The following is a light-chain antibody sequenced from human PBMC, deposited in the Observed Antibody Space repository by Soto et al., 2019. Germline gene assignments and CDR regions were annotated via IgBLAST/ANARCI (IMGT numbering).Light chain of an antibody. CDR2: EVI. CDR1: SSDVGTYNY. Sequence: QSALTQPASVSGSPGQSITISCTGTSSDVGTYNYVSWYQQHPGKAPKLMIYEVINRPSGVSNRFSGSKSGNTASLTISGLQAEDEADYYCSSFTTSTTGVFGGGTKLTVL. J-gene: IGLJ3*02. CDR3: SSFTTSTTGV. V-gene: IGLV2-14*01.